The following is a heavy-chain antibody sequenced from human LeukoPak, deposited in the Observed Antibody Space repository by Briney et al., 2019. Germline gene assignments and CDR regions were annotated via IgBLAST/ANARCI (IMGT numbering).Heavy chain of an antibody. Sequence: ASVTVSCKASGYTFTIYYMHWVRQAPGHGLEWMGWINANSGGTSYARRVQGRVTMTRNTSIITAYMELSRLTSDDTAVYYCARNTANFTSTGCYIDFWGQGTLVTVSS. CDR2: INANSGGT. V-gene: IGHV1-2*02. D-gene: IGHD2-2*02. CDR1: GYTFTIYY. J-gene: IGHJ4*02. CDR3: ARNTANFTSTGCYIDF.